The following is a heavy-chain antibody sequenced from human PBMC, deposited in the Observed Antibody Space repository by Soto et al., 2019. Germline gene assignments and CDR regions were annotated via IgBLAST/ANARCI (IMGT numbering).Heavy chain of an antibody. Sequence: TLSLTCAVAGYSISRVYYWGWIRQPPGKGLEWIGSIYRSGSAYYNPSLESRVTISVDTSKNQFSLQLSSVTAADTAVYDWERESSMVNDYWGQGTLVTVSS. J-gene: IGHJ4*02. V-gene: IGHV4-38-2*02. CDR1: GYSISRVYY. CDR3: ERESSMVNDY. CDR2: IYRSGSA. D-gene: IGHD5-18*01.